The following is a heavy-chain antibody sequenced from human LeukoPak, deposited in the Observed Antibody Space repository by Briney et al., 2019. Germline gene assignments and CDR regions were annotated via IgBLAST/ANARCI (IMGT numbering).Heavy chain of an antibody. D-gene: IGHD3-16*02. V-gene: IGHV3-30*02. J-gene: IGHJ4*02. CDR1: GFTVTRYG. Sequence: GGSLRLACAASGFTVTRYGMHWVRQAPGKGREWVAFIRYDGSDKYFADSVKGRLTISRDDSKNIMFLPMNSLRAEDTAVYYCGKALFGDYFWGTYRAIDYWGQGTLVTVSS. CDR3: GKALFGDYFWGTYRAIDY. CDR2: IRYDGSDK.